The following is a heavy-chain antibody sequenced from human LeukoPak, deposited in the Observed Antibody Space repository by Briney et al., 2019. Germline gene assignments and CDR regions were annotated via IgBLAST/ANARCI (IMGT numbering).Heavy chain of an antibody. J-gene: IGHJ4*02. Sequence: ASVKVSCKASGYTFTGYYMHWVRQAPGQGLEWMGWINPNSGGTNYAQKFQGWVTMTRDTSISTAYMELRSLRSDDTAVYYCARDPRDAYNYYFDYWGQGALVTVSS. V-gene: IGHV1-2*04. CDR1: GYTFTGYY. CDR2: INPNSGGT. D-gene: IGHD5-24*01. CDR3: ARDPRDAYNYYFDY.